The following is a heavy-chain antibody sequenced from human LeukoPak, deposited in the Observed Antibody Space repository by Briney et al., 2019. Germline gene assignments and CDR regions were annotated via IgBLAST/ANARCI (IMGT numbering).Heavy chain of an antibody. CDR2: ISYDGSNK. Sequence: RSGGSQRPSCAASGFTFSSYAMHWVRQPPGNGLGWVAVISYDGSNKYYADSVRGRFTISRDHSKNTLYLQMNSLRAEDTAVYYCASTDTAMTRLFSGDYWGEGALVSVSS. D-gene: IGHD5-18*01. V-gene: IGHV3-30-3*01. CDR1: GFTFSSYA. CDR3: ASTDTAMTRLFSGDY. J-gene: IGHJ4*02.